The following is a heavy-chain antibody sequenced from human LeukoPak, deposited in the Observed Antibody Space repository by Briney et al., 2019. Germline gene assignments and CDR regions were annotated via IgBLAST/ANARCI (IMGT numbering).Heavy chain of an antibody. D-gene: IGHD3-10*01. J-gene: IGHJ5*02. V-gene: IGHV4-39*01. CDR3: ARRAGGTVVRDNWFDP. Sequence: SETLSLTCTVSGGSISSSSYYWGWIRQPPGKGLEWIGSIYYSGSTYYNPSLKSRVTISVDTSKNQFSLKLSSVTAADTAVYYCARRAGGTVVRDNWFDPWGQGTLVTVSS. CDR1: GGSISSSSYY. CDR2: IYYSGST.